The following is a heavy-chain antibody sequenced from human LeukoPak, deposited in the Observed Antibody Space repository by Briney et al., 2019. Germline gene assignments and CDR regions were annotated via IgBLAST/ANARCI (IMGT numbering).Heavy chain of an antibody. CDR3: ARGRSAYYYDSSGRRPDAFDI. Sequence: SETLSLTCAVYGGSFSGYYWSWIRQPPGKGLEWIGEINHSGSTNYNPSLKSRVTISVDTSKHQFSLKLSSVTAADTAVYYCARGRSAYYYDSSGRRPDAFDIWGQGTMVTVSS. D-gene: IGHD3-22*01. J-gene: IGHJ3*02. CDR1: GGSFSGYY. CDR2: INHSGST. V-gene: IGHV4-34*01.